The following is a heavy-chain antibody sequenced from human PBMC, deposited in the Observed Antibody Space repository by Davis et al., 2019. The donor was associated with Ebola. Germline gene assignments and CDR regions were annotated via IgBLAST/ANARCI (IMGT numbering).Heavy chain of an antibody. CDR1: GFTFSSYG. CDR2: ISYDGSNK. Sequence: GGSLRLSCAASGFTFSSYGMHWVRQAPGKGLEWVAVISYDGSNKYYADSVKGRFTISRDNSKNTLYLQMNSLRAEDTAVYYCARGQGSGIWNWFDPWGQGTLVTVSS. J-gene: IGHJ5*02. CDR3: ARGQGSGIWNWFDP. D-gene: IGHD2/OR15-2a*01. V-gene: IGHV3-30*03.